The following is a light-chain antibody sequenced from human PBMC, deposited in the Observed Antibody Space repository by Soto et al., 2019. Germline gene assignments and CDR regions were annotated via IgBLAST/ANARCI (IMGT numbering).Light chain of an antibody. Sequence: EIVLTQYPGTLSLSPGERATLSCRASQSVRRNSLAWFQQKPGQAPRLLIYGASNRATGIPARFSGSGSGTDFTLTISRLDPEDFAVYYCQQYTDLPRTFGQGTKVEIK. J-gene: IGKJ1*01. V-gene: IGKV3-20*01. CDR3: QQYTDLPRT. CDR1: QSVRRNS. CDR2: GAS.